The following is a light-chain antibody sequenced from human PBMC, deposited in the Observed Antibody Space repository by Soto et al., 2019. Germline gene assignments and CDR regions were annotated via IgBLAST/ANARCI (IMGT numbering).Light chain of an antibody. CDR2: EDT. J-gene: IGLJ3*02. CDR1: SSDVGAYHL. CDR3: CSYAGSRSWV. V-gene: IGLV2-23*01. Sequence: QSALTQPASVSESPGQSITISCTGTSSDVGAYHLVSWYQHHPVKAPKLIIYEDTKRPSGISNRFSGSKSGNTASLTISGLQAEDEGDYYCCSYAGSRSWVFGGGTKLTVL.